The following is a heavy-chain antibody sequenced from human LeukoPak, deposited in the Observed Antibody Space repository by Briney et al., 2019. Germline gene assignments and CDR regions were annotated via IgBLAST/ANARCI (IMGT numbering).Heavy chain of an antibody. Sequence: PSETLSLTCSVPGGSISIYYWSWIRQPPGKGLEWIGYIYSSGHTNYKPSLQSRVTLSVDTSKNQVSLKLTSVTAADTAVYYCARQPNYYYYKDVWGKGTTVTVSS. CDR3: ARQPNYYYYKDV. CDR2: IYSSGHT. CDR1: GGSISIYY. J-gene: IGHJ6*03. V-gene: IGHV4-59*08.